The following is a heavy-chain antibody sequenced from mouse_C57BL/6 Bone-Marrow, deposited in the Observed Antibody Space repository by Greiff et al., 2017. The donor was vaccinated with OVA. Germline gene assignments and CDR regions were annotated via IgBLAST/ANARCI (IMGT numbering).Heavy chain of an antibody. Sequence: QVQLKQSGPELVKPGASVKISCKASGYSFTSYYIHWVKQRPGQGLEWIGWIYPGSGNTKYNEKFKGKATLTADTSSSTAYMQISSLTSEDSAVYYCASQGPYYAMDDWGQGTSVTVSS. V-gene: IGHV1-66*01. CDR2: IYPGSGNT. J-gene: IGHJ4*01. CDR1: GYSFTSYY. CDR3: ASQGPYYAMDD.